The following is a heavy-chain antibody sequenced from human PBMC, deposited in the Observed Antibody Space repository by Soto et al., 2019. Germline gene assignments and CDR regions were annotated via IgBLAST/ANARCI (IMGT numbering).Heavy chain of an antibody. J-gene: IGHJ4*02. CDR2: IKSKTDGGTT. Sequence: EVQLLESGGGLVKPGGTLRLSCAASGVTFSNAWMNWVRHAPGKGLEWVGRIKSKTDGGTTDYAAPVKGRFTISRDDSKNTLDVQMNSMETADTAGYYCAADRCLSGVFYLGWWWGQGTLVTVSS. D-gene: IGHD2-8*02. V-gene: IGHV3-15*07. CDR1: GVTFSNAW. CDR3: AADRCLSGVFYLGWW.